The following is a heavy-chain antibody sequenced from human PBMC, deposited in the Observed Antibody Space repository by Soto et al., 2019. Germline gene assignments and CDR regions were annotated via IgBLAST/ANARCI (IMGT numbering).Heavy chain of an antibody. V-gene: IGHV3-15*01. CDR2: IKLKADGGST. Sequence: EVQLVESGGGLVRPGGFLRLSCATSGFSFTNAWMNWVRQAPGKGLEWVGRIKLKADGGSTDYAAPVKGRFTLSRDDSKNTLYLQMKSLKTEDTAMYYCTGGDIASNLDYWGRGTLVTVSS. J-gene: IGHJ4*02. CDR1: GFSFTNAW. D-gene: IGHD5-12*01. CDR3: TGGDIASNLDY.